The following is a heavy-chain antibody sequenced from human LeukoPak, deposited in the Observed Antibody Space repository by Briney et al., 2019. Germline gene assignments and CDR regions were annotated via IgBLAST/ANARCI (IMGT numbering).Heavy chain of an antibody. D-gene: IGHD6-13*01. Sequence: PGGSLRLSCAASGFTFSSFGMNWVRQAPGKGLEWVTFIRYDGIAIQYADSVKGRFTISRDNSKNALYLQMISLRPEDTAVYLCAKGTSGIIAGGHDYYMDVWGKGTTVTISS. CDR3: AKGTSGIIAGGHDYYMDV. CDR2: IRYDGIAI. J-gene: IGHJ6*03. CDR1: GFTFSSFG. V-gene: IGHV3-30*02.